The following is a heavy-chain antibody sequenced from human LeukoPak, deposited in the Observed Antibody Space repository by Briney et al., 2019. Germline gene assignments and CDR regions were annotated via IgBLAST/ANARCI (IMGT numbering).Heavy chain of an antibody. CDR1: GFTFSSYG. CDR2: IRYDGSNK. Sequence: PGGSPRLSCAASGFTFSSYGMHWVRQAPGKGLEWVAFIRYDGSNKYYADSVKGRFTISRDNSKNTLYLQMNSLRAEDTAVYYCAKELLRFLEWFDYWGQGTLVTVSS. D-gene: IGHD3-3*01. J-gene: IGHJ4*02. CDR3: AKELLRFLEWFDY. V-gene: IGHV3-30*02.